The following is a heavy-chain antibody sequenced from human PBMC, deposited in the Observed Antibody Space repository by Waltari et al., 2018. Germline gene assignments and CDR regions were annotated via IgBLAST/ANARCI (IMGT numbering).Heavy chain of an antibody. CDR3: ARDEGGYYYYYGMDV. J-gene: IGHJ6*02. Sequence: QVQLVQSGAEVKKPGSSVKVSCKASGGTFSSYAISWVRQAPGHGLEGRGGNIPIFGTANYAQKFQGRVPITTNESTTTAYMELSSLRSEDTAVYYCARDEGGYYYYYGMDVWGQGTTVTVSS. CDR1: GGTFSSYA. V-gene: IGHV1-69*05. CDR2: NIPIFGTA.